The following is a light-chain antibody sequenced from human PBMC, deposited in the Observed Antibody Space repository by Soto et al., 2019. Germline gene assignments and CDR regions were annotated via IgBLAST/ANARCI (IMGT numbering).Light chain of an antibody. CDR3: QQDNNWYT. Sequence: IVMPQSPAPLSVSPGERATLACMSSHSVSSNLAWYQQKPGQTPRLLIYGASTRATGIPARFTGSGSGTEVTLTISSLQSEDCAVYYDQQDNNWYTFGQGNKLDIK. CDR1: HSVSSN. J-gene: IGKJ2*01. V-gene: IGKV3-15*01. CDR2: GAS.